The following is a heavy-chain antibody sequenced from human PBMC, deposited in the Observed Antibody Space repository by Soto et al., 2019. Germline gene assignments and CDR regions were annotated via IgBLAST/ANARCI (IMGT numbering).Heavy chain of an antibody. CDR3: ARLGCSNGVCYTLDS. CDR2: IIPIFGTT. Sequence: SVKVSCKASGGTFSNSDINWVRQAPGQGLEWVGGIIPIFGTTNYARQFQGRVTITADESTGTAHMELSSLRSEDTAVYYCARLGCSNGVCYTLDSWGQGTLVTVSS. V-gene: IGHV1-69*13. J-gene: IGHJ5*01. D-gene: IGHD2-8*01. CDR1: GGTFSNSD.